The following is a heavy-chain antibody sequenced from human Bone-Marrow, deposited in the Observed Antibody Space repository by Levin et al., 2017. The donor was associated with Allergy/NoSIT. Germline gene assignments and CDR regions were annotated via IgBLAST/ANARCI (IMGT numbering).Heavy chain of an antibody. V-gene: IGHV3-33*01. CDR3: ARGFQQANYDFWSGIMSPMSHFDS. J-gene: IGHJ4*02. CDR2: IFYDASKE. Sequence: SGGSLRLSCAASGFRFNNYAMHWVRQAPGKGLEWVAVIFYDASKEDYADSVKGRFSMSRDNSKKMLYLEMNNLRAEDTAFYYCARGFQQANYDFWSGIMSPMSHFDSWGPGTLVTVSP. CDR1: GFRFNNYA. D-gene: IGHD3-3*01.